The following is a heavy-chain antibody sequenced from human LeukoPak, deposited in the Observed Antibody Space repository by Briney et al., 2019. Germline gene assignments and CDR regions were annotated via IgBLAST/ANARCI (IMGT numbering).Heavy chain of an antibody. D-gene: IGHD6-13*01. CDR2: IIPVFDTA. V-gene: IGHV1-69*05. Sequence: ASVKVSCKASGDTFSNYDVTWVRHAPGQGLEWMGRIIPVFDTAKYAQNFQGRVTMTTDESSSTAYMELYSLRSEDTAVYYCALSTEKQLVYFDFWGQGTLVTVSS. J-gene: IGHJ4*02. CDR3: ALSTEKQLVYFDF. CDR1: GDTFSNYD.